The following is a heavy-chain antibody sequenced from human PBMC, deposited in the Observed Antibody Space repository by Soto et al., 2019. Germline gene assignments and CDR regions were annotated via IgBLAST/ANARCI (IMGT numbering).Heavy chain of an antibody. CDR3: GREGSRSGPDYVY. J-gene: IGHJ4*02. Sequence: PGGSLRLSCAASGFTFSDYYINWVRQAPGKGLEWVGRTRNKANSYTTDYAAFVKGRFTISRDDSKNLIYLQMNSLKTEDTAVDYCGREGSRSGPDYVYWGQGTLVTVSS. CDR1: GFTFSDYY. CDR2: TRNKANSYTT. V-gene: IGHV3-72*01. D-gene: IGHD1-26*01.